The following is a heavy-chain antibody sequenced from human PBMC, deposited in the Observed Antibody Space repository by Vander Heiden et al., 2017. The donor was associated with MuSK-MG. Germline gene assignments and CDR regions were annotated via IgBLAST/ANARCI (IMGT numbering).Heavy chain of an antibody. CDR2: IKQDGSEK. V-gene: IGHV3-7*01. CDR1: GFTLSAFW. Sequence: EVQLAESGGGLVQPGGSLRLSCAASGFTLSAFWMSWVRQAPGKGLEWVANIKQDGSEKYYVDSVKGQFTISRDNAKNSLYLQMNSLRAEDTAVYYCARDLLRYYYDSSGLGAFDIWGQGTTVTVSS. J-gene: IGHJ3*02. D-gene: IGHD3-22*01. CDR3: ARDLLRYYYDSSGLGAFDI.